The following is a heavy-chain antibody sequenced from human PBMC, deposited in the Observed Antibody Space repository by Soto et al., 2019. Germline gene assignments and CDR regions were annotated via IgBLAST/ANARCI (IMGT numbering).Heavy chain of an antibody. CDR1: GFTFGDYA. J-gene: IGHJ4*02. CDR2: ISSTTNYI. V-gene: IGHV3-21*06. CDR3: ARESEDLTSNFDY. Sequence: GGSLRLSCTASGFTFGDYAMSWVRQAPGKGLEWVSSISSTTNYIYYGDSMKGRFTISRDNAKNSLYLEMNSLRAEDTAVYYCARESEDLTSNFDYWGQGTLVTVS.